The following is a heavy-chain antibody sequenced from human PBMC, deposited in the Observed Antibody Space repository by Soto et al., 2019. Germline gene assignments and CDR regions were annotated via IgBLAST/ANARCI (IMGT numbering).Heavy chain of an antibody. CDR2: IIPIFGTA. CDR3: ARNWLGSAYSYVIYYYGMDV. CDR1: GGTFSSYA. Sequence: SGKVPCDASGGTFSSYAIIWGRQAPGQGLEWMGGIIPIFGTANYAQKFQGRVTITADESTSTAYMELSSLRSEDTAVYYCARNWLGSAYSYVIYYYGMDVWGQGTTVTVSS. J-gene: IGHJ6*02. D-gene: IGHD5-18*01. V-gene: IGHV1-69*01.